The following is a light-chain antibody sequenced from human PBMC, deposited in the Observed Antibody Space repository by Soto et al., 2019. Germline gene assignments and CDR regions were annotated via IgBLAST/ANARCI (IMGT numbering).Light chain of an antibody. Sequence: EIVMTQSPATLSVSPGERGTLSCRASQSVSSYLAWYQQKPGQAPRLLIYDASNRATGIPARFSGSGSGTDFTLAINRLEPDDVAVYYCQQRSDWPITFGQGTRLEIK. CDR2: DAS. J-gene: IGKJ5*01. CDR1: QSVSSY. V-gene: IGKV3-11*01. CDR3: QQRSDWPIT.